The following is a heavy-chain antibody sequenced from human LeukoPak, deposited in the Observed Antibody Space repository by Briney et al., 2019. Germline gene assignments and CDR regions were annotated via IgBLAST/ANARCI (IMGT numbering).Heavy chain of an antibody. Sequence: GGSLRLSCAASGFTFRSYAMSWGRQAPGKGRGWGSAISGSAVSPYSADSVKGRFNISRYNAKVTLYVQMNSLRAEDTAVNYCAKGFVGYGSGSYYIPRIVYGMDVWGQGTTVTVSS. V-gene: IGHV3-23*01. CDR1: GFTFRSYA. CDR3: AKGFVGYGSGSYYIPRIVYGMDV. CDR2: ISGSAVSP. J-gene: IGHJ6*02. D-gene: IGHD3-10*01.